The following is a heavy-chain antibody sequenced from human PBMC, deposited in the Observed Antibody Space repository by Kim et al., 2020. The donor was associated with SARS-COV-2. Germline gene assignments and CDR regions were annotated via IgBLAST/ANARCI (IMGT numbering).Heavy chain of an antibody. D-gene: IGHD6-19*01. V-gene: IGHV5-51*01. J-gene: IGHJ2*01. CDR2: IYPGDSDT. CDR1: GYSFTSYW. Sequence: GESLKISCKGSGYSFTSYWIGWVRQMPGKGLEWMGIIYPGDSDTRYSPSFQGQVTISADKSISTAYLQWSSLKASDTAMYYCARLRTSEMADWYFDLWGRGTLVTVSS. CDR3: ARLRTSEMADWYFDL.